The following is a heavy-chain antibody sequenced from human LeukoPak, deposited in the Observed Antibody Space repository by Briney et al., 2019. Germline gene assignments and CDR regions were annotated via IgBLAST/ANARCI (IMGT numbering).Heavy chain of an antibody. D-gene: IGHD1-26*01. CDR3: ARGGPGTFDY. Sequence: GGSQSLSCAASGFTFSDYYMSWIRHARGRGLEWVSYSSSSGSTIYYADSEKGRFTTSRNNTKNPLYLQKNSLGAEDTAVYYCARGGPGTFDYWGQGTLVTVSS. CDR2: SSSSGSTI. J-gene: IGHJ4*02. V-gene: IGHV3-11*04. CDR1: GFTFSDYY.